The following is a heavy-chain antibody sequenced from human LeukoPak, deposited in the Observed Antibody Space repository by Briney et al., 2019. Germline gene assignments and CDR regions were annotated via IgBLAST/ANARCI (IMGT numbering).Heavy chain of an antibody. Sequence: QPGGSLRLSCAASGFTFSSYAMSWVRQAPGKGLEWVSAISGSGGSTYYADSVKGRFTISRDNSKNTLYLQMNSLRAEDTAVYYCARDGPHYYDSSGYLDYWGQGTLVTVSS. CDR2: ISGSGGST. CDR3: ARDGPHYYDSSGYLDY. D-gene: IGHD3-22*01. CDR1: GFTFSSYA. J-gene: IGHJ4*02. V-gene: IGHV3-23*01.